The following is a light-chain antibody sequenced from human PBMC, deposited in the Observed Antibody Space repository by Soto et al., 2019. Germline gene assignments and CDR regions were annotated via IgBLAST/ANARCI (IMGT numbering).Light chain of an antibody. Sequence: QSVLTQPPSVSGAPGQSVTIFCTGSSSNIGAGYDVHWYQQLPGTAPKLLIYGNSNRPSGVPDRFSGSKSGTSASLAITGLQAEDEADYYCQSYDSSLSGYVFGTGTKVTVL. CDR3: QSYDSSLSGYV. CDR2: GNS. V-gene: IGLV1-40*01. J-gene: IGLJ1*01. CDR1: SSNIGAGYD.